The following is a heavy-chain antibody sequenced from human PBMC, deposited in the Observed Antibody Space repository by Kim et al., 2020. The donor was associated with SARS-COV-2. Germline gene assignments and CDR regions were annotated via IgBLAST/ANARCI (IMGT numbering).Heavy chain of an antibody. CDR3: AKRNRITRYGYDAFDI. CDR1: GFTFRSYA. D-gene: IGHD3-10*01. J-gene: IGHJ3*02. CDR2: INDNGDHT. Sequence: GGSLRLSCVASGFTFRSYAMTWVRQAPGKGLEWVSAINDNGDHTYYTDSARGRFTISRDNSKNTVFLQLNSLSAEDTALYSCAKRNRITRYGYDAFDIGGQGPMVSVSS. V-gene: IGHV3-23*01.